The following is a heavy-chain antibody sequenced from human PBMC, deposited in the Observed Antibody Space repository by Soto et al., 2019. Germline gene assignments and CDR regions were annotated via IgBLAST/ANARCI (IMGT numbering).Heavy chain of an antibody. CDR3: VKNRGAGSLSNWSFAS. V-gene: IGHV4-39*01. J-gene: IGHJ2*01. CDR2: IYYSGST. D-gene: IGHD1-26*01. Sequence: PSETLSLTCTVSGCSISSSSYYWGWIRQPPGKGLEWIGSIYYSGSTYYNPSLKSRVTISVDTSKNQFSLKLSSVTAADTAVYYCVKNRGAGSLSNWSFASWGRGSLVTVSS. CDR1: GCSISSSSYY.